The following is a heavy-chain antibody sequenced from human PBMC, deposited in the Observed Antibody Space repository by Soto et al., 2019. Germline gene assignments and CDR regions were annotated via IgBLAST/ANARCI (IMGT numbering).Heavy chain of an antibody. CDR2: ISSDGSEK. CDR1: GFTFSSCG. Sequence: GGSLRLSCAASGFTFSSCGMHWVRQAPGKGLEWVAIISSDGSEKHYADSVKGRFTISRDNSKNTLYLQMSSLRDEDTAVYYCAKAKLQFGLVGGDHWGQGSLVTVS. D-gene: IGHD1-26*01. CDR3: AKAKLQFGLVGGDH. V-gene: IGHV3-30*18. J-gene: IGHJ4*02.